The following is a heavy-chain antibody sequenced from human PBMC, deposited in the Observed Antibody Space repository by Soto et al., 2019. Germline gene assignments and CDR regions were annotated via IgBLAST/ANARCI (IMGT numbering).Heavy chain of an antibody. J-gene: IGHJ4*02. D-gene: IGHD2-2*01. CDR2: ISYDGSNK. CDR1: GFTFSSYG. Sequence: VGSLRLSCAASGFTFSSYGMHWVRQAPGKGLEWVAVISYDGSNKYYADSVKGRFTISRDNSKNTLYLQMNSLRAEDTAVYYCAKFTTSYAFDYWGQGTLVTVSS. V-gene: IGHV3-30*18. CDR3: AKFTTSYAFDY.